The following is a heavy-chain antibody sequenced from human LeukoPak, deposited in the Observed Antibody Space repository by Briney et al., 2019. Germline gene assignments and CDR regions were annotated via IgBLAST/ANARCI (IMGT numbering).Heavy chain of an antibody. CDR3: ARGRGDSSSSLFDY. D-gene: IGHD6-6*01. J-gene: IGHJ4*02. CDR1: GGSISSYY. CDR2: IYTSGST. V-gene: IGHV4-4*07. Sequence: SETLSLTCTVSGGSISSYYWSWIRQPAGKGLEWIGRIYTSGSTNYNPSLKSRVTMSVDTSKNQFSLKLSSVTAADTAVYYCARGRGDSSSSLFDYWGQGTLVTVPS.